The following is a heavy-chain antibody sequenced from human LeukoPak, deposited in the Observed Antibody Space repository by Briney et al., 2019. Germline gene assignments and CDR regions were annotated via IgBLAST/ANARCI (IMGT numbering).Heavy chain of an antibody. D-gene: IGHD3-3*01. CDR1: GLTFSSYG. CDR2: IRNDGSNK. J-gene: IGHJ5*01. CDR3: AKVVWSDNNWFDS. V-gene: IGHV3-30*02. Sequence: GGSLRLSCAASGLTFSSYGMHWVRQAPGKGLEGVAFIRNDGSNKYYADSVKGRFTISRDNSKNTLYLQMNSLRAEDTAVYYCAKVVWSDNNWFDSWGQGSLVTVSS.